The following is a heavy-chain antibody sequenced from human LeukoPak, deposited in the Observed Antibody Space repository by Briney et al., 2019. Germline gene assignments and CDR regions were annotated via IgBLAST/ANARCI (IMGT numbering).Heavy chain of an antibody. D-gene: IGHD6-19*01. CDR3: AILISGWYRTPPAKLSPLDY. CDR2: IIPILGIA. J-gene: IGHJ4*02. Sequence: AASVKVSCKASGGTFSSYAISWVRQAPGQGLEWMGRIIPILGIANYAQKFQGRVTITADKSTSTAYMELSSLRSEDTAVYYCAILISGWYRTPPAKLSPLDYWGQGTLVTVSS. V-gene: IGHV1-69*04. CDR1: GGTFSSYA.